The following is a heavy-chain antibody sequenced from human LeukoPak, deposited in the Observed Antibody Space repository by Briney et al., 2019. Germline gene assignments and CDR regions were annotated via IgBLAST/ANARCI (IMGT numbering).Heavy chain of an antibody. CDR2: IYSGGST. CDR3: ARSGRFGEIYFDY. V-gene: IGHV3-53*01. Sequence: GGSLRLSCAASGFTVSSNYMSWVRQAPGKGLEWVSVIYSGGSTYYADSVKSRFTISRDNSKNTLYLQMISLSAEDTAVYYCARSGRFGEIYFDYWGQGTLVTVSS. CDR1: GFTVSSNY. D-gene: IGHD3-10*01. J-gene: IGHJ4*02.